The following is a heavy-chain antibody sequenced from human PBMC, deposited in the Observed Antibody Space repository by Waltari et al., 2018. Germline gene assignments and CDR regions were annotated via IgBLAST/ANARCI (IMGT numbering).Heavy chain of an antibody. CDR3: AREEDANSSGRRYFDY. D-gene: IGHD3-22*01. V-gene: IGHV4-59*01. CDR1: GVSINNYY. CDR2: ISHSGST. J-gene: IGHJ4*02. Sequence: QVQLQESGPGLVKPSETLSLNCTVSGVSINNYYWSWFRQPPGKGLEWIGYISHSGSTKYNPSLKSRVTISLDTSKNHFSLKVSSVTAADTAVVYCAREEDANSSGRRYFDYWGQGTLVTVSS.